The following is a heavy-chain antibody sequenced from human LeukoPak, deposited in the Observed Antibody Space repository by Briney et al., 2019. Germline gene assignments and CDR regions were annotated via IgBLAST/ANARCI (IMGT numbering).Heavy chain of an antibody. D-gene: IGHD5-12*01. CDR1: GGFISSYC. Sequence: SETLSLTCTVSGGFISSYCWSWIRQPPGKGLEWIGYIYYSGSTSYNPSLKSRVTMSADTSKNQFSLRLSSVTAADTALYYCTRRGAYSGNDLAWYFDLWGRGTLVTVSS. J-gene: IGHJ2*01. V-gene: IGHV4-59*08. CDR3: TRRGAYSGNDLAWYFDL. CDR2: IYYSGST.